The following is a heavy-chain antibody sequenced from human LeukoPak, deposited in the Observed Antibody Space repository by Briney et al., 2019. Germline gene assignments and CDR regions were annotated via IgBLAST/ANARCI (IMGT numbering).Heavy chain of an antibody. J-gene: IGHJ4*02. CDR2: ISGSGGST. CDR1: GFTFSSYA. V-gene: IGHV3-23*01. D-gene: IGHD3-9*01. Sequence: PGGSLRLSCAASGFTFSSYAMSWVRQAPGKGLEWVSAISGSGGSTYYADSVKGRFTISRDNSKNTLYLQMNSLRAEDTAVYYCARTTIYDILTGSALDYWGQGTLVTVPS. CDR3: ARTTIYDILTGSALDY.